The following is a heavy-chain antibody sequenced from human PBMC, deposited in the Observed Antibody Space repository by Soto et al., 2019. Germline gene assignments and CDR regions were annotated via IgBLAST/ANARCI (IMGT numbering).Heavy chain of an antibody. J-gene: IGHJ3*02. CDR3: AGPPYSSGWYGRAAFDI. Sequence: EPLSLTCAVYGGSFSGYYWSWIRQPPGKGLEWIGEINHSGSTNYNPSLKSRVTISVDTSKNQFSLKLSSVTAADTAVYYCAGPPYSSGWYGRAAFDIWGQGTMVTVSS. CDR1: GGSFSGYY. CDR2: INHSGST. D-gene: IGHD6-19*01. V-gene: IGHV4-34*01.